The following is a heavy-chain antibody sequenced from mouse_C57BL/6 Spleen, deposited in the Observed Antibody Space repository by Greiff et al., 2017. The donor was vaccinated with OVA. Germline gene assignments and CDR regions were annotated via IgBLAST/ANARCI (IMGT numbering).Heavy chain of an antibody. D-gene: IGHD3-1*01. CDR3: ARGLRWYFDV. V-gene: IGHV3-6*01. CDR1: GYSITSGYY. J-gene: IGHJ1*03. CDR2: ISYDGSN. Sequence: EVKLVESGPGLVKPSQSLSLTCSVTGYSITSGYYWNWIRQFPGNKLEWMGYISYDGSNNYNPSLKNRISITRDTSKNQFFLKLNSVTTEDTATYYCARGLRWYFDVWGTGTTVTVSS.